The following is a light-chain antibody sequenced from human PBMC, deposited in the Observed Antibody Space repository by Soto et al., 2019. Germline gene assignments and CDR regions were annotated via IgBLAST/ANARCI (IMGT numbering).Light chain of an antibody. V-gene: IGLV1-40*01. CDR1: RSKFRAGYD. CDR2: AND. CDR3: QSYDSSLTGWV. Sequence: QSVLTQPPSVSGAPGQRVAISCTGGRSKFRAGYDVHWYQRLPGAPFKHLIYANDNRPSGAPDRFSASKSGTSASLAIAGLQAEDEGDYYCQSYDSSLTGWVFGGGTKLTVL. J-gene: IGLJ3*02.